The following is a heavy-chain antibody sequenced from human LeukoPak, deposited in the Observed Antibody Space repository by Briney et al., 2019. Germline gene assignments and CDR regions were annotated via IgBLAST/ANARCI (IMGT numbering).Heavy chain of an antibody. Sequence: PGGSLRLSCTASGFIFSNYWMTWVRQAPGKGLEWVAQINQDGSKEYYFDSVKARFSISRDNARNSLSLQMNSLRAEDTAVYYCVRDGGVSGYDLLDYWGQGTLVTVSS. J-gene: IGHJ4*02. D-gene: IGHD5-12*01. CDR3: VRDGGVSGYDLLDY. V-gene: IGHV3-7*01. CDR1: GFIFSNYW. CDR2: INQDGSKE.